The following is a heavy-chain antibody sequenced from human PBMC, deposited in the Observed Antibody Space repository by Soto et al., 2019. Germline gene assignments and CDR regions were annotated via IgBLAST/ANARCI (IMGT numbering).Heavy chain of an antibody. D-gene: IGHD3-3*01. CDR2: IYWDDDK. J-gene: IGHJ4*02. CDR1: GFSLSTSGVG. Sequence: SGPTLVKPTQTLTLTCTFSGFSLSTSGVGVGWIRQPPGKALEWLALIYWDDDKRYSPSLKSRLTITKDTSKNQVVLTMTNMDPVDTATYYCAHRPPAGRGIWSGYHTSFDYWGQGTLVTVSS. CDR3: AHRPPAGRGIWSGYHTSFDY. V-gene: IGHV2-5*02.